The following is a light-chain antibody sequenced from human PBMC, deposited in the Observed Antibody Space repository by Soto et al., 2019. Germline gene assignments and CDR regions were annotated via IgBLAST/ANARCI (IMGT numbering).Light chain of an antibody. CDR2: GAS. J-gene: IGKJ1*01. CDR3: QQYAGSPRT. V-gene: IGKV3-20*01. CDR1: QSVSSSY. Sequence: EIVLTQYTGTLSLSPGERATLSCRASQSVSSSYLAWYQQKPGQAPRLLIYGASNRATGIPDRISGSGSGTDFTLTISRLEPEDFAVYYCQQYAGSPRTFGQGTKVDIK.